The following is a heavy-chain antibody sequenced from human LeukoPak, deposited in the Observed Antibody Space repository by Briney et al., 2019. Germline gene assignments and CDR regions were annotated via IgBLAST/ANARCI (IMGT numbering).Heavy chain of an antibody. CDR1: GGSISSGGYY. CDR2: IYYSGST. Sequence: SGTLSLTCAVPGGSISSGGYYWSWIRQHPGKGLEWIGYIYYSGSTYYNPSLKSRVTISVDTSKNQFSLKLSSVTAADTAVYYCARDLAGSYCSSTSCYAVGWFDPWGQGTLVTVSS. D-gene: IGHD2-2*01. CDR3: ARDLAGSYCSSTSCYAVGWFDP. J-gene: IGHJ5*02. V-gene: IGHV4-31*11.